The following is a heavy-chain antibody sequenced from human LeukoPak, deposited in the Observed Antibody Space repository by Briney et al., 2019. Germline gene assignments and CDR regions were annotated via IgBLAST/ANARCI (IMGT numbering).Heavy chain of an antibody. CDR3: ARAWYSWGYYFDY. J-gene: IGHJ4*02. V-gene: IGHV3-48*02. CDR2: ISSSSSTI. Sequence: GGSLRLSCAASGFTFSSYSMNWVRQAPGKGLEWVSYISSSSSTIFYADSVKGRFTISRDDAKNSLYLQMHSLRDEDTAVYYCARAWYSWGYYFDYWGQGTLVTVSS. CDR1: GFTFSSYS. D-gene: IGHD1-26*01.